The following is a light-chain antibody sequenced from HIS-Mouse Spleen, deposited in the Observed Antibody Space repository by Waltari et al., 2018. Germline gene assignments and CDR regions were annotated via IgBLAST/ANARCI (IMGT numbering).Light chain of an antibody. Sequence: DIVMTQSPDSMAVSLGEGATITCKSSPGVLYSSNNKNYLAWYQQKPGQPPKLLIYWASTRESGVPDRFSGSGSGTDFTLTISSLQAEDVAVYYCQQYYSTPQLTFGGGTKVEIK. CDR1: PGVLYSSNNKNY. CDR2: WAS. J-gene: IGKJ4*01. CDR3: QQYYSTPQLT. V-gene: IGKV4-1*01.